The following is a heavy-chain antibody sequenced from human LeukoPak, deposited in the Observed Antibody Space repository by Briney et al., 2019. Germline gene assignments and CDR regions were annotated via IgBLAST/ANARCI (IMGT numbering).Heavy chain of an antibody. CDR3: ARGKGIAARRYSSLLGSPCDY. D-gene: IGHD6-6*01. CDR1: GGSFSGYY. V-gene: IGHV4-34*01. CDR2: INHSGST. Sequence: PSETLSLTCAVYGGSFSGYYWSWIRQPPGKGLEWIGEINHSGSTNYNPSLKSRVTISVDTSKNQFSLKLSSVTAADTAVYYCARGKGIAARRYSSLLGSPCDYWGQGTLVTVSS. J-gene: IGHJ4*02.